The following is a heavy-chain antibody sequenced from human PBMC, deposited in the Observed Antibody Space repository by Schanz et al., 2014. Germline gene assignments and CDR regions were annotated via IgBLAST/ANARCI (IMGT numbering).Heavy chain of an antibody. CDR2: IYYSGST. D-gene: IGHD6-19*01. Sequence: QLQMQESGPGLVKPSETLSLTCSVSGDSISSTSYYWGWIRQPPGKGLEWIGSIYYSGSTYYNASLKGRVPIPVDTSKTKFSLKLTSVTAADSAVYYCARLWGGWRIPDYWGQGTLVTVSS. V-gene: IGHV4-39*01. J-gene: IGHJ4*02. CDR3: ARLWGGWRIPDY. CDR1: GDSISSTSYY.